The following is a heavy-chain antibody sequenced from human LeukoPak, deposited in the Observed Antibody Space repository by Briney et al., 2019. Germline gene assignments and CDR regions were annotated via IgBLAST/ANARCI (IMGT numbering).Heavy chain of an antibody. CDR3: AREGGSYLIDY. V-gene: IGHV4-30-4*08. CDR2: IYYSGST. CDR1: GGSISSGDYY. J-gene: IGHJ4*02. D-gene: IGHD1-26*01. Sequence: SQTLSLTCTVSGGSISSGDYYWSWIRQPPGKVLEWIGYIYYSGSTYYNPSLKSRVTISVDTSKNQFSLKLSSVTAADTAVYYCAREGGSYLIDYWGQGTLVTVSS.